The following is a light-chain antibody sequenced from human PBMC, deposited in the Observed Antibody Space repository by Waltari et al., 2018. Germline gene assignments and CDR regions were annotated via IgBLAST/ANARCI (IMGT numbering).Light chain of an antibody. CDR1: TSNTASNT. J-gene: IGLJ2*01. V-gene: IGLV1-44*01. Sequence: QSVLTQPPSASGTPGQKITIPCSGSTSNTASNTVAWYQQPPGPAPKLLMYSNNLRPSGVPERFYGSKSGSSASLAIFGLQSEDDADYYCAAWDDSLKGVVFGGGTKVTVL. CDR3: AAWDDSLKGVV. CDR2: SNN.